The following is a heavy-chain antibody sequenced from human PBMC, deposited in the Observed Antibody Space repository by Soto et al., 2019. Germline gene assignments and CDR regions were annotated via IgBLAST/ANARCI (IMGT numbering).Heavy chain of an antibody. D-gene: IGHD3-3*01. CDR2: IYHSGST. V-gene: IGHV4-4*02. CDR3: ARDGTPRITIFGVVMRPYGMDV. J-gene: IGHJ6*02. CDR1: GGSISSSNW. Sequence: PSETLSLTCAVSGGSISSSNWWSWVRQPPGKGLEWIGEIYHSGSTNYNPSLKSRVTISVDKSKNQFSLKLSSVTAADTAVYYCARDGTPRITIFGVVMRPYGMDVWGQGTTVTVSS.